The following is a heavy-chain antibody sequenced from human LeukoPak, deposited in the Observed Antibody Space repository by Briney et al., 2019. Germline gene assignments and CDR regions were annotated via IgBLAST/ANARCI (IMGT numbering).Heavy chain of an antibody. CDR3: AGARQWFPSGYYFDY. D-gene: IGHD3-22*01. J-gene: IGHJ4*02. Sequence: SETLSLTCTVSGGSISSYYWSWIRQPPGKGLEWIGYIYYSGSTNYNPSLKSRVTISVDTSKNQFSLKLSSVTAADTAVYYCAGARQWFPSGYYFDYWGQGTLVTVSS. CDR1: GGSISSYY. V-gene: IGHV4-59*01. CDR2: IYYSGST.